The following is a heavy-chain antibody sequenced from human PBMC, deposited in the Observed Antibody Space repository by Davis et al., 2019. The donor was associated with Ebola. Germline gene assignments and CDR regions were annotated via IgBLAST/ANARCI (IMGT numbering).Heavy chain of an antibody. CDR2: ISSSSSYI. J-gene: IGHJ6*04. V-gene: IGHV3-21*01. CDR3: ARSLYYYGMDV. Sequence: GESLKISCAASGFNFSPYSMNWVRQAPGKGLEWVSSISSSSSYIGYADSVKGRFTISRDNAKDSLYLQMNSLRDEDTAVYYCARSLYYYGMDVWGKGTTVTVSS. CDR1: GFNFSPYS.